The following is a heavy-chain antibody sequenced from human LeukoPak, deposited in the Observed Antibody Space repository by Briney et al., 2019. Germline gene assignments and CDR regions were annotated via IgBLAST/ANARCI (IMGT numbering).Heavy chain of an antibody. D-gene: IGHD5-18*01. J-gene: IGHJ4*02. CDR1: GFTFSSYW. Sequence: GGSLRLSCAASGFTFSSYWMSWVRQAPGKGLEWVANIKQDGSEKYYVDSVKGRFTISRDNAKNSLYLQMNSLRAEDTAVYYCARDLGTAMVIDFDYWGQGTLVTVSS. V-gene: IGHV3-7*01. CDR3: ARDLGTAMVIDFDY. CDR2: IKQDGSEK.